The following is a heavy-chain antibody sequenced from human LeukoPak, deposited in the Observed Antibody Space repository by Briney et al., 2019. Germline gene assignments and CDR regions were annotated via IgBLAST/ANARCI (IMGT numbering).Heavy chain of an antibody. D-gene: IGHD6-13*01. V-gene: IGHV4-59*01. CDR2: IYYSGST. J-gene: IGHJ4*02. CDR1: GGSISSYY. CDR3: ARNLGGSSWVFDY. Sequence: SETLSPTCTVSGGSISSYYWSWIRQPPGKGLEWIGYIYYSGSTNYNPSLKSRATISVDTSKNQFSLKLSSVTAADTAVYYCARNLGGSSWVFDYWGQGTLVTVSS.